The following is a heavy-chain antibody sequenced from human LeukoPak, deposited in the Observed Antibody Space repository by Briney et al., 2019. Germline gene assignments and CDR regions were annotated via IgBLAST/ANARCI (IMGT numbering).Heavy chain of an antibody. J-gene: IGHJ3*02. V-gene: IGHV3-21*04. CDR3: AKDNRYDYVWGSSPSAFDI. CDR2: ISSSSSYI. CDR1: GFTFSSYS. Sequence: GGSLRLSCAASGFTFSSYSMNWVRQAPGKGLEWVSSISSSSSYIYYADSVKGRFTISRDNAKNSLYLQMNSLRAEDTALYYCAKDNRYDYVWGSSPSAFDIWGQGTMVTVSS. D-gene: IGHD3-16*01.